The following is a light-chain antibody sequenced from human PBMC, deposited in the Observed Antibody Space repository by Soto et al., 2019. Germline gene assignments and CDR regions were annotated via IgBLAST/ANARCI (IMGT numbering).Light chain of an antibody. CDR3: LLYYGAAVV. V-gene: IGLV7-43*01. Sequence: QAVVTQEPSLTVSPGGTVTLTCASSTGPVTSDYYPNWFQQKPGQAPRALIYSTTKKHSGTPARFSGSLLGGKAALTLSGVQHEDESDYYCLLYYGAAVVFGGGTKLTVL. J-gene: IGLJ2*01. CDR2: STT. CDR1: TGPVTSDYY.